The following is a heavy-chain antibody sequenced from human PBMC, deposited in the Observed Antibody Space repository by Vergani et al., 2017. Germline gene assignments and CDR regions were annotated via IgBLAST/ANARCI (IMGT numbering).Heavy chain of an antibody. V-gene: IGHV1-2*02. CDR2: ININSGAT. CDR1: GYTFSDHH. CDR3: ARLASVVVPAARPLDL. D-gene: IGHD2-2*01. Sequence: QVQLVQSGAEVKKPGASVKVSCKASGYTFSDHHLHWVRQDPGQGLEWVGWININSGATKVAQKFQGRITMGTDTSISTGYMELSSLRSDDTAVYYCARLASVVVPAARPLDLWGQGTLVTVSS. J-gene: IGHJ4*02.